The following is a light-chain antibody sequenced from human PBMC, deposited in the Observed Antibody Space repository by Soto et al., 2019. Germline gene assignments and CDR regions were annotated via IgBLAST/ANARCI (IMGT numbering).Light chain of an antibody. Sequence: QSAMTQPASGSGSPGQSITISCTGTRSDVGGYNLVSWYQHHPRKAPKLVIYEVSERPSGVSYRFSGSKSGNTASLTISGLQAGDEADYYCCSYAGSVDHYVFGTGTKVTVL. J-gene: IGLJ1*01. CDR3: CSYAGSVDHYV. CDR1: RSDVGGYNL. CDR2: EVS. V-gene: IGLV2-23*02.